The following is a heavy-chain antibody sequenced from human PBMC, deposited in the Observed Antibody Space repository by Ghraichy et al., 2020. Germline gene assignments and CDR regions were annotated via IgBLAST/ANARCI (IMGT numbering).Heavy chain of an antibody. Sequence: GGSLRLSCAASGFSFNNYWMHWVRQAPGKGLVWVSRINSDGRDTIYADSVKGRFTISRDNARNTLYLQMNSLRAVETAVYYCGREYGRGGRCFFGTGGSHFAHWGQGTLVTVSS. J-gene: IGHJ4*02. CDR2: INSDGRDT. CDR1: GFSFNNYW. CDR3: GREYGRGGRCFFGTGGSHFAH. V-gene: IGHV3-74*01. D-gene: IGHD2-15*01.